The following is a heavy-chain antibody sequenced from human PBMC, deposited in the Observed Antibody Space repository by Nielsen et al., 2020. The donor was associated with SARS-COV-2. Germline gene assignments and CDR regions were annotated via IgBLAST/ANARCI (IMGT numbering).Heavy chain of an antibody. V-gene: IGHV5-51*01. CDR1: GYSFTSYW. J-gene: IGHJ4*02. D-gene: IGHD2-21*02. Sequence: GESLKTSCKGSGYSFTSYWIGWVRQMPGKGLEWMGIIYPVDSDTRYSPSFQGQVTISADKSIGTAYLQWSSLKVSDTAMYYCARLDLVITAPALFDYWGQGTLVTVSP. CDR2: IYPVDSDT. CDR3: ARLDLVITAPALFDY.